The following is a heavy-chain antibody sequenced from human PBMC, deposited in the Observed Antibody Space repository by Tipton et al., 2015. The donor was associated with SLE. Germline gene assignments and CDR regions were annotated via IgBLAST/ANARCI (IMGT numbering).Heavy chain of an antibody. D-gene: IGHD1-14*01. J-gene: IGHJ5*02. V-gene: IGHV4-59*11. CDR2: IYYSGST. Sequence: LRLSCTVSGGSISSHYWSWIRQPPGKGLEWIGYIYYSGSTYYNPSLKSRVTISVDTSKNQFSLKLSSVTAADTAVYYCASRPYRMVPWGQGTLVTVSS. CDR3: ASRPYRMVP. CDR1: GGSISSHY.